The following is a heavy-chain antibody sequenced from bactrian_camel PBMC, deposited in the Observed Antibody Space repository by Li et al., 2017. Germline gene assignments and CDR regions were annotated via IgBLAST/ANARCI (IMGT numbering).Heavy chain of an antibody. V-gene: IGHV3S40*01. Sequence: VQLVESGGGLVQPGGSLRLSCVASGFTFSTYDMTWVRQLPGKGLEWVSFVKKGDGTTYYVDSVKGRFTIYRDSVQSTVYLQMNSLKPEDTGVYYCAIGLFADFGLGRGTQVTVS. D-gene: IGHD5*01. J-gene: IGHJ4*01. CDR2: VKKGDGTT. CDR1: GFTFSTYD.